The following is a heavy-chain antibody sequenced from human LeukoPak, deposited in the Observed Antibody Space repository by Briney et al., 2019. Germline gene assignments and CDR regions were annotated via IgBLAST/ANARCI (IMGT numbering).Heavy chain of an antibody. D-gene: IGHD3-3*01. CDR3: ARATMAFDI. Sequence: TSETLSLTCAVYGGSFSGYYWSWIRQPPGKGLEWIGEINHSGSTNYNPSLKSRVTISVDTSKNQFSLKLSSVTAADTAVYYCARATMAFDIWGQGTMVTVSS. J-gene: IGHJ3*02. V-gene: IGHV4-34*01. CDR1: GGSFSGYY. CDR2: INHSGST.